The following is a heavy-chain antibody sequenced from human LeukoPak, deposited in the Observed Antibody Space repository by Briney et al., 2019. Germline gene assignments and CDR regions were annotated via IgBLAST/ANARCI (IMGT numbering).Heavy chain of an antibody. CDR2: IIPILGIA. J-gene: IGHJ4*02. Sequence: GASVKVSCKASGGTFSSYAISWVRQAPGQGLEWMGRIIPILGIANYAQKFQGRVTITADKSTSTAYMELNSLRAEDTAVYYCAKNYYDSSGYYYDPGDYWGQGTLVTVSS. D-gene: IGHD3-22*01. CDR3: AKNYYDSSGYYYDPGDY. CDR1: GGTFSSYA. V-gene: IGHV1-69*04.